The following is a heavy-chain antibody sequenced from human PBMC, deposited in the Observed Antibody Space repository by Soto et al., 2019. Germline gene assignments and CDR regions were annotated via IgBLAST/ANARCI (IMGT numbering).Heavy chain of an antibody. Sequence: SVKVSCKASGYTFTGYYMHWVRQAPGQGLEWMGWINPNSGGTNYAQKFQGRVTMTRDTSISTAYMELSRLRSDDTAVYYCARDMRVAAAGTGDNWFDPWGQGTLVTVSS. V-gene: IGHV1-2*02. CDR3: ARDMRVAAAGTGDNWFDP. J-gene: IGHJ5*02. D-gene: IGHD6-13*01. CDR2: INPNSGGT. CDR1: GYTFTGYY.